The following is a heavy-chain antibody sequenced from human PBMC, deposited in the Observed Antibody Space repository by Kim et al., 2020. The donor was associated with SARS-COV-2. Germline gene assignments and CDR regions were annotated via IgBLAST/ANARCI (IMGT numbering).Heavy chain of an antibody. Sequence: SETLSLTCAVYGGSFSGYYWSWIRQPPGKGLEWIGEINHSGSTNYNPSLKSRVTISVDTSKNQFSLKLSSVTAADTAVYYCARDDSSSGPGHYYFDYWGQGTLVTVSS. CDR3: ARDDSSSGPGHYYFDY. D-gene: IGHD6-6*01. CDR2: INHSGST. J-gene: IGHJ4*02. V-gene: IGHV4-34*01. CDR1: GGSFSGYY.